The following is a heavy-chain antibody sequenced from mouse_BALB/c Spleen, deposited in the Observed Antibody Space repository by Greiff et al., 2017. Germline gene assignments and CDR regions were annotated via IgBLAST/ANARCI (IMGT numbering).Heavy chain of an antibody. CDR1: GFTFSSFG. Sequence: EVQVVESGGGLVQPGGSRKLSCAASGFTFSSFGMHWVRQAPEKGLEWVAYISSGSSTIYYADTVKGRFTISRDNPKNTLFLQMTSLRSEDTAMYYCARWDGNYGWYFDVWGAGTTVTVSS. CDR2: ISSGSSTI. V-gene: IGHV5-17*02. CDR3: ARWDGNYGWYFDV. D-gene: IGHD2-1*01. J-gene: IGHJ1*01.